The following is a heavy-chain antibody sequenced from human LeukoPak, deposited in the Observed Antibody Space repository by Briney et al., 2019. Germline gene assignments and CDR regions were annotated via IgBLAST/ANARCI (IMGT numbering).Heavy chain of an antibody. D-gene: IGHD1-26*01. CDR1: GGSISSSTYY. CDR2: MYYSGST. Sequence: SETLSLTCTVSGGSISSSTYYWGWLRQPPGKGVEWIGTMYYSGSTYYDPSLKNRVTISVDTSKNQFSLKLSSVTATDTGVYYCARLGHSVTYYVDHYYFEYWGQGTLVTVSS. CDR3: ARLGHSVTYYVDHYYFEY. J-gene: IGHJ4*02. V-gene: IGHV4-39*01.